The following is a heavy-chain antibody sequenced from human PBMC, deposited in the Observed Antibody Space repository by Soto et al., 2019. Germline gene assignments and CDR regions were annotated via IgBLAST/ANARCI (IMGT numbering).Heavy chain of an antibody. CDR2: ISGSGGST. J-gene: IGHJ4*02. CDR1: GFTFSSYA. Sequence: EVQLLESGGGLVQPGGSLRLSCAASGFTFSSYAMSWVRQAPGKGLEWVSAISGSGGSTYYADSVKGRFTISRDNSKNTLYLQMNSLRAEDTAVYYCAKGSSPLKQLDLTNFDYWGQGTLVTVSS. D-gene: IGHD6-6*01. CDR3: AKGSSPLKQLDLTNFDY. V-gene: IGHV3-23*01.